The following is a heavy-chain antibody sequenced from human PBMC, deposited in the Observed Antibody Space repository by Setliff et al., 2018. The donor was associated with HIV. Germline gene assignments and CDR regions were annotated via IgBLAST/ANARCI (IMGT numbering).Heavy chain of an antibody. CDR3: ARDTAGGIAALNWFDP. J-gene: IGHJ5*02. D-gene: IGHD6-13*01. CDR2: IYYRGNT. CDR1: GGSISSFY. V-gene: IGHV4-39*07. Sequence: SETLSLTCTVSGGSISSFYWGWIRQSPGKGLEWIANIYYRGNTYYNPSLKRRVTISVDTSKNQFSLKLDSVTAADTAVYYCARDTAGGIAALNWFDPWGQGTLVTVSS.